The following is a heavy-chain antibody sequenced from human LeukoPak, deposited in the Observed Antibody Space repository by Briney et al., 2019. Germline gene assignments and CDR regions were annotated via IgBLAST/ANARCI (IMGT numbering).Heavy chain of an antibody. D-gene: IGHD3/OR15-3a*01. Sequence: ASVKVSCKASGYTFTSYYMHWVRQATGQGLEWMGWMNPNSGNTGYAQKFQGRVTMTRNTSISTAYMELSSLRSEDTAVYYCARVADWYEFDDAFDIWGQGTMVTVSS. CDR3: ARVADWYEFDDAFDI. J-gene: IGHJ3*02. V-gene: IGHV1-8*02. CDR1: GYTFTSYY. CDR2: MNPNSGNT.